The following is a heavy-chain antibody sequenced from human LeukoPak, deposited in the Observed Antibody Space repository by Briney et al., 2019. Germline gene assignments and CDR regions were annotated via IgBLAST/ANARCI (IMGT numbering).Heavy chain of an antibody. Sequence: SETLSLTCTVSGGSISSYYWSWIRQPPGKGLEWIGYIYYSGSTNYNPSLKSRVAISVDTSKNQFSLKLSSVTAADTAVYYCARSRHVEMATIFDYWGQGTLVTVSS. D-gene: IGHD5-24*01. CDR1: GGSISSYY. J-gene: IGHJ4*02. V-gene: IGHV4-59*01. CDR3: ARSRHVEMATIFDY. CDR2: IYYSGST.